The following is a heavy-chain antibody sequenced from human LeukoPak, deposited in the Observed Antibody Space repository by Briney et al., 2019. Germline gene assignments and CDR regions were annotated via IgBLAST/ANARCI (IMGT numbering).Heavy chain of an antibody. CDR1: GFTFSSYG. V-gene: IGHV3-33*06. Sequence: PGRSLRLSCAASGFTFSSYGMHWVRQAPGKGLEWVAVIWYDGSNKYYADSVKGRFTISRDNSKNTLYLQMNSLRAEDTAVYYCAKDGGYYYGMDVWGQGTTVTVSS. CDR3: AKDGGYYYGMDV. J-gene: IGHJ6*02. CDR2: IWYDGSNK.